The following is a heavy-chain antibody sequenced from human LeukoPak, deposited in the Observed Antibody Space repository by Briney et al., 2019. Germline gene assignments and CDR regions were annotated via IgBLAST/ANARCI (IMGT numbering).Heavy chain of an antibody. CDR1: GFTFSSYA. CDR2: ISGSGGST. V-gene: IGHV3-23*01. CDR3: EHGYGSGSQDY. D-gene: IGHD3-10*01. J-gene: IGHJ4*02. Sequence: GGSLRLSCAASGFTFSSYAMSWVRQAPGKGLEWVSAISGSGGSTYYADSVKGRFTTSRDNSKNTLYLQMNSLRPEDTAVYYCEHGYGSGSQDYWGQGTLVTVSS.